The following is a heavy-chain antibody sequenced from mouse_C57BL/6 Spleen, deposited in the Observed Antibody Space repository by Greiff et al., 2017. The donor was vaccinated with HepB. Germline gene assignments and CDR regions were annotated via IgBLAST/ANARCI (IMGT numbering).Heavy chain of an antibody. V-gene: IGHV5-6*01. CDR3: ARHELGRVYFDY. Sequence: EVQLVESGGDLVKPGGSLKLSCAASGSTFSSYGMSWVRQTPDKRLEWVATISSGGSYTYYPDRVKGRFTISRDNAKNTLYLQMSSLKSEDTAMYYCARHELGRVYFDYWGQGTTLTVSS. CDR1: GSTFSSYG. J-gene: IGHJ2*01. CDR2: ISSGGSYT. D-gene: IGHD4-1*01.